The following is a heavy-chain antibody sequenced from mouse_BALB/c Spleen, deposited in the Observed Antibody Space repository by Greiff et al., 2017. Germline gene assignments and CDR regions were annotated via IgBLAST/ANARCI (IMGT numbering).Heavy chain of an antibody. CDR1: GFNIKDYY. D-gene: IGHD2-4*01. V-gene: IGHV14-4*02. Sequence: DVHLVESGAELVRPGASVKLSCTASGFNIKDYYMHWVKQRPEQGLEWIGWIDPENGDTEYAPKFQGKATMTADTSSNTAYLQLSSLTSEDTAVYYCNAPIYYDYDGEKLGRRENYFDYWGQGTTLTVSS. J-gene: IGHJ2*01. CDR2: IDPENGDT. CDR3: NAPIYYDYDGEKLGRRENYFDY.